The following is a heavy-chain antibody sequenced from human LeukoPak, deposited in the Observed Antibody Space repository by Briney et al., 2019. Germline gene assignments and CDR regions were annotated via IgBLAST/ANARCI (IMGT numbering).Heavy chain of an antibody. CDR3: ARIVVVPAAMALNYYYYGMDV. Sequence: GSLRLSCAASGFTFSSYAMSWIRQPPGKGLEWIGEINHSGSTNYNPSLKSRVTISVDTSKNQFSLKLSSVTAADTAVYYCARIVVVPAAMALNYYYYGMDVWGQGTTVTVSS. V-gene: IGHV4-34*01. J-gene: IGHJ6*02. D-gene: IGHD2-2*01. CDR1: GFTFSSYA. CDR2: INHSGST.